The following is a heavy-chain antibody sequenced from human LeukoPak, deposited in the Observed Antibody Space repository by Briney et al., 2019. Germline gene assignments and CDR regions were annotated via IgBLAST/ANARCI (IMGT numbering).Heavy chain of an antibody. CDR2: ISKGGTTT. V-gene: IGHV3-23*01. CDR3: ARDMVRGVIRYFDY. CDR1: GFTFSDSI. D-gene: IGHD3-10*01. J-gene: IGHJ4*02. Sequence: GGSLRLSRVASGFTFSDSILNWVRQAPGKGLEWVSTISKGGTTTYYADSVRGRFTISRDNSKNTLYLQMNSLRAEDTAVYYCARDMVRGVIRYFDYWGQGTLVTVSS.